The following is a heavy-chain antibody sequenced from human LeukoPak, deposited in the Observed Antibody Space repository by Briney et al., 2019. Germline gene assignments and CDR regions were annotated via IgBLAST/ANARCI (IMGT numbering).Heavy chain of an antibody. Sequence: GSLRLSCAASGFGFGQYEMNWVRQAPGKGLEWIAYISVRAATIYYGDSVEGRFTISRDDAKNPLYLQMNGLRVEDTAIYYCAKDFPHYYEVPHGMDVWGQGTTVTV. V-gene: IGHV3-48*03. CDR1: GFGFGQYE. J-gene: IGHJ6*02. CDR3: AKDFPHYYEVPHGMDV. D-gene: IGHD3-22*01. CDR2: ISVRAATI.